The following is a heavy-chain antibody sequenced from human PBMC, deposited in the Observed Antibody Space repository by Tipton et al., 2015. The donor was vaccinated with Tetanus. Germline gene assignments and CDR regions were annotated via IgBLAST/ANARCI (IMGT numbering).Heavy chain of an antibody. CDR1: GYTFTSYG. J-gene: IGHJ6*02. V-gene: IGHV1-18*01. D-gene: IGHD2-15*01. CDR3: ARTLRSYYYYYGMDV. Sequence: QLVQSGAEVKKPGASVKVSCKASGYTFTSYGISWVRQAPGQGLEWMGWISAYNGNTNYAQKLQGRVTMTTDTSTSTAYMELRSLRLDDTAVYYCARTLRSYYYYYGMDVWGQGTTVTVSS. CDR2: ISAYNGNT.